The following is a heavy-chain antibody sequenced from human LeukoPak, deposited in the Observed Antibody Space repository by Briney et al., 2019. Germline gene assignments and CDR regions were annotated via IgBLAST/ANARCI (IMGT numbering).Heavy chain of an antibody. D-gene: IGHD3-10*01. CDR2: INPNSGGT. CDR3: ARGNPSRDPGTGIHWYIDL. V-gene: IGHV1-2*02. J-gene: IGHJ2*01. CDR1: GYTFTGYY. Sequence: ASVKVSCKASGYTFTGYYMHWVRQAPGQGLEWMGWINPNSGGTNYAQKFQGRVTMTRDTSISTAYMELSRLRSDDTAVYYCARGNPSRDPGTGIHWYIDLWGRGTLVTVSS.